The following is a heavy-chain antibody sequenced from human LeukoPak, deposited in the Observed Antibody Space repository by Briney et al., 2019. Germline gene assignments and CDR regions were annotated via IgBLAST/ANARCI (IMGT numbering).Heavy chain of an antibody. V-gene: IGHV5-51*01. CDR1: GYSFTTYW. CDR2: IYPGDSDT. Sequence: GESLKISCQHSGYSFTTYWIGWVRQMPGKGLEWIGIIYPGDSDTRYSPSFQGQVTISADRSISAAYVQWSSLKASGTAIYYCARGRGYTFYYWGQGTLVTVSS. J-gene: IGHJ4*02. D-gene: IGHD5-12*01. CDR3: ARGRGYTFYY.